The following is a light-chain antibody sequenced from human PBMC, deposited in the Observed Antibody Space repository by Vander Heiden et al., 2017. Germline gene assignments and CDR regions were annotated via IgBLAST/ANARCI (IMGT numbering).Light chain of an antibody. CDR1: KLGDKY. Sequence: SYELTHPPSVSVSPGQAASITCSVDKLGDKYACWYQQKPGQSPVVVIYQDTRRPSGIPERFSGSNSGNTATLTISGTQAMDEADYYCQAWDSSTVIFGGGTKLTVL. CDR2: QDT. J-gene: IGLJ2*01. CDR3: QAWDSSTVI. V-gene: IGLV3-1*01.